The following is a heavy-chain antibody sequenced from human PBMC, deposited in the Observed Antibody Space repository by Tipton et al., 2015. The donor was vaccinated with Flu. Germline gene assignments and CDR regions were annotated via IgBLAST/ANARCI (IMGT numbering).Heavy chain of an antibody. Sequence: TLSLTCSVYGGSIVSSGHYWVWVGQSPGQGLECLGSIYYTGITYYKPSLKGRLTMAVDTSKNQFSLNLMSVTAADTAVYYCARDRAGEDYVYGMDVWGQGTAVTVS. CDR1: GGSIVSSGHY. D-gene: IGHD3-10*02. CDR3: ARDRAGEDYVYGMDV. CDR2: IYYTGIT. V-gene: IGHV4-39*07. J-gene: IGHJ6*02.